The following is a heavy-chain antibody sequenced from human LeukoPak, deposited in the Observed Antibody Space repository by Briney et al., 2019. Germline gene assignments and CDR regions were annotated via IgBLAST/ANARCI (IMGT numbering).Heavy chain of an antibody. CDR2: VYAGGAT. CDR3: ELWVEAATFDI. J-gene: IGHJ3*02. D-gene: IGHD2-15*01. Sequence: GGSLRLSCAASGFTVSGNYMSWARQAPGKGLEWVSVVYAGGATFYADSVKGGFSISRDSFTNTLYLQMNSLRAEDTAVYYCELWVEAATFDIWGQGTTVTVSS. CDR1: GFTVSGNY. V-gene: IGHV3-66*01.